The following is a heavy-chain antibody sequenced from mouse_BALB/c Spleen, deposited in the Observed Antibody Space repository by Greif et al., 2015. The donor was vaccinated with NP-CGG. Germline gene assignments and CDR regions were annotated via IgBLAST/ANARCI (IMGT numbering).Heavy chain of an antibody. CDR2: IWAGGST. V-gene: IGHV2-9*02. Sequence: VMLVESGPGLVAPSQSLSITCTVSGFSLTSYGVHWVRQPPGKGLERLGVIWAGGSTNYNSALMSRLSISKDNSKSQVFLKMNSLQTDDTAMYYCARERSMITYYFDYWGQGTTLTVSS. CDR1: GFSLTSYG. CDR3: ARERSMITYYFDY. J-gene: IGHJ2*01. D-gene: IGHD2-4*01.